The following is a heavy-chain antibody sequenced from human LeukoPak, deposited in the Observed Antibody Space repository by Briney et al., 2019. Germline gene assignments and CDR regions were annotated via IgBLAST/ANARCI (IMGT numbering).Heavy chain of an antibody. CDR3: ARLRGYSYGDAFDI. D-gene: IGHD5-18*01. J-gene: IGHJ3*02. Sequence: SETLSLTCTVSGGSISSYYWSWIRQPPGKGLEWIGYIYYSGSTNYNPSLKSRVTISVDTSKNQFSLKLSSVTAADTAVYYCARLRGYSYGDAFDIWGQGTMVTVSS. V-gene: IGHV4-59*01. CDR1: GGSISSYY. CDR2: IYYSGST.